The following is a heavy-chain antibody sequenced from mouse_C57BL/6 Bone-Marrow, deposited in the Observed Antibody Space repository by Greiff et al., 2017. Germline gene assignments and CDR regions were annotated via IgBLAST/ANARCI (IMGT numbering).Heavy chain of an antibody. J-gene: IGHJ4*01. CDR1: GFNIKDDY. CDR2: IDPENGDT. D-gene: IGHD1-1*01. Sequence: EVQLVESGAELVRPGASVKLSCTASGFNIKDDYMHWVKQRPEQGLEWIGWIDPENGDTEYASKFQGKATITADTSSNTAYLQLSSLTSEDTAVYYCTTVYYGSSYYYAMDYWGQGTSVTVSS. CDR3: TTVYYGSSYYYAMDY. V-gene: IGHV14-4*01.